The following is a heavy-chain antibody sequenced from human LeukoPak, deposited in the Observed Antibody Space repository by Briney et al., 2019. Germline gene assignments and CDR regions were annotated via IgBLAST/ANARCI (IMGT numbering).Heavy chain of an antibody. Sequence: GSSLRLSCAASGFSFSSYDMHWVRQAPGKGLEWVAVIWYDGSNKSVKGRFTISRDNSKNTLYLQMNSLKTEDTAVYYCTRGVTVTKEIDYWGQGTLVTVSS. CDR3: TRGVTVTKEIDY. V-gene: IGHV3-33*01. CDR1: GFSFSSYD. CDR2: IWYDGSNK. J-gene: IGHJ4*02. D-gene: IGHD4-17*01.